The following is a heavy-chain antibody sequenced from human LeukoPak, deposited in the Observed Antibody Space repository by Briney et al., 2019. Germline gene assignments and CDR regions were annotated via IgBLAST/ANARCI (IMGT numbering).Heavy chain of an antibody. V-gene: IGHV4-39*01. D-gene: IGHD3-16*01. Sequence: SETLSLTCNVSGGSITISSFYWGWIRQTPGKGLEWLGTFYDAGDTYYDRSVKRRVTIAVDTSKNPFFLGLSSVSAADTAVYYCVRAVGAEAGSGYCFDAWGPGTLVTVSS. J-gene: IGHJ5*02. CDR1: GGSITISSFY. CDR3: VRAVGAEAGSGYCFDA. CDR2: FYDAGDT.